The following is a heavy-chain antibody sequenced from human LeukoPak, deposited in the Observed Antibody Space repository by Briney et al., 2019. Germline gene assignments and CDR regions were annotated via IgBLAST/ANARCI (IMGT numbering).Heavy chain of an antibody. Sequence: ASVKVSCKASGYTFTGYQMHWVRQAPGQGLEWMGWTNPNSGGTNYAQKFQGRVTMTRDTSISTAYMELSRLRSDDTAVYYCARAGNIVVAVAAKGRYNWFDPWGQGTLVTVSS. D-gene: IGHD2-15*01. CDR1: GYTFTGYQ. J-gene: IGHJ5*02. CDR2: TNPNSGGT. CDR3: ARAGNIVVAVAAKGRYNWFDP. V-gene: IGHV1-2*02.